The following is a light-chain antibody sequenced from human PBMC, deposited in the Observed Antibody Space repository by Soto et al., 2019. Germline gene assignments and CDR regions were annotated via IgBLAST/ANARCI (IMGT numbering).Light chain of an antibody. J-gene: IGKJ4*01. Sequence: EIVLTQSPGTLSLSPGERATLSCRASQTISSNYLAWYQQKPGQAPRLLIYDASSRATGIPDRFSGSGSGTDFTLTISRLEPEDFTVYYCQQYRSSPLTIGGGTKVEIK. CDR3: QQYRSSPLT. CDR2: DAS. V-gene: IGKV3-20*01. CDR1: QTISSNY.